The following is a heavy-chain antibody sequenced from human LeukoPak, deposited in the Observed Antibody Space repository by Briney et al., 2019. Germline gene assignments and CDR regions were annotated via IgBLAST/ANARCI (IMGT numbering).Heavy chain of an antibody. D-gene: IGHD3-16*01. CDR1: GGSISSYY. CDR3: ARHLVGGTPDY. Sequence: SETLSLTCTVSGGSISSYYWSWIRQPPGKGLEWIGYIYYSGSTNYNPSLKSRVTISVDTSKNQFSLKLSSVTAADTAVYYCARHLVGGTPDYWGQGTLVTVSS. CDR2: IYYSGST. J-gene: IGHJ4*02. V-gene: IGHV4-59*08.